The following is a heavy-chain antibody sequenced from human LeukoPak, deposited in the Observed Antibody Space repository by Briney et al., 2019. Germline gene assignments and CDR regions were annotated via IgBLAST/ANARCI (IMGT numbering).Heavy chain of an antibody. Sequence: GGSLRLSCAATGFSYISYWMSWVRQAPGKGLEWVANIKEDGSEKYYVDSVKGRFTISRDNAKNSLYLQMNSLRAEDTAVYYCARRPAYFDYWGQGALVTVSS. J-gene: IGHJ4*02. CDR1: GFSYISYW. V-gene: IGHV3-7*01. CDR3: ARRPAYFDY. CDR2: IKEDGSEK.